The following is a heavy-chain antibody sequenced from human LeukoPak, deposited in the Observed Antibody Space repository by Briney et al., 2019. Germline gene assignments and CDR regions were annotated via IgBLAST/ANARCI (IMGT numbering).Heavy chain of an antibody. J-gene: IGHJ5*02. CDR1: GFTFSDYY. V-gene: IGHV3-11*04. D-gene: IGHD1-26*01. CDR3: ARDRPYSGSYPLFDP. Sequence: PGGSLRLSCAASGFTFSDYYMSWIRQAPGKGLEWVSHISSSGSIIYYADSVKGRFTISRDNAKNSLYLQMNSLRAEDTAVYYCARDRPYSGSYPLFDPWGQGTLVTVSS. CDR2: ISSSGSII.